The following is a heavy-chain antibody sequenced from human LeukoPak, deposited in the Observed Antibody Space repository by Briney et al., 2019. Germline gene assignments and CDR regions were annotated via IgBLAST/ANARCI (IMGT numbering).Heavy chain of an antibody. CDR3: VRDQRIMVPEAFDI. D-gene: IGHD3-10*01. J-gene: IGHJ3*02. CDR1: GFTFSSYG. V-gene: IGHV3-23*01. Sequence: LPGGTLRLSCAASGFTFSSYGMSWVRQAPGKGLEWVSAISGSGGSTYYADSVKGRFTISRDNSKNTLYLQMNSLRAEDTALYHCVRDQRIMVPEAFDIWGQGTMVTISS. CDR2: ISGSGGST.